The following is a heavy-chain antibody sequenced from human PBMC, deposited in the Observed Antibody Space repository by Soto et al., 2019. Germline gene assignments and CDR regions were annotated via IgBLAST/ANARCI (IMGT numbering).Heavy chain of an antibody. CDR2: ISSSSTYI. V-gene: IGHV3-21*04. J-gene: IGHJ3*01. CDR1: GFTFSTYA. CDR3: ARDILLRADWRNPQDAFDS. D-gene: IGHD1-1*01. Sequence: EVQLVESGGGLVKPGGSLRLSCVASGFTFSTYAMNWVRQAPGRGLEWVSSISSSSTYIYYADSLKGRFTISRDNAKNSLSLEMPGLRAEDTAVYYCARDILLRADWRNPQDAFDSWGLGTTVIVSS.